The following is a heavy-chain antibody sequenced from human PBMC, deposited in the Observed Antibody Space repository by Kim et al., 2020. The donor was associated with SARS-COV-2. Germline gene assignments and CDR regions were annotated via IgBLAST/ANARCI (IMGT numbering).Heavy chain of an antibody. J-gene: IGHJ4*02. V-gene: IGHV3-11*01. CDR3: TSNGRGATYSRVDY. D-gene: IGHD2-15*01. CDR2: ISSSGSTM. CDR1: GFTFSDYY. Sequence: GGSLRLSCAASGFTFSDYYMSWIRQAPGTGLEWVSYISSSGSTMYYVDSVKGRFTISRYNAKNSLYLQMNNLRAEDTAVYYCTSNGRGATYSRVDYWGQGTLVTVSS.